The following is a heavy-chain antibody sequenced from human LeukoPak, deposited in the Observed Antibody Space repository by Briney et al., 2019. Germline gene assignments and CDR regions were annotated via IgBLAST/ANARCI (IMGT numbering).Heavy chain of an antibody. J-gene: IGHJ4*02. D-gene: IGHD5-12*01. CDR3: ARDSVATMRFDY. V-gene: IGHV3-21*01. CDR1: GFILSSYS. Sequence: GGSLTLSCAASGFILSSYSMNWVRQAPGKGLEWVSSISSSSSYIYYADSVKGRFTISRDNAKNSLYLQMNSLRAEDTAVYYCARDSVATMRFDYWGQGTLVTVSS. CDR2: ISSSSSYI.